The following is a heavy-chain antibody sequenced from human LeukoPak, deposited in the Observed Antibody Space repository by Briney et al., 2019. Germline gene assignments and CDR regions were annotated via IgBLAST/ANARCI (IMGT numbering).Heavy chain of an antibody. CDR3: ARSVVAGGTDAFHI. J-gene: IGHJ3*02. Sequence: SETLSLTCAVPGYSISSGYYWGWIRQPPGKGLEWIGSISHSGSTYYSPSLKSRVTISIDTSQNQFSLKLSSVTAADTAVYYCARSVVAGGTDAFHIWGPGTMITVSS. CDR1: GYSISSGYY. CDR2: ISHSGST. D-gene: IGHD6-19*01. V-gene: IGHV4-38-2*01.